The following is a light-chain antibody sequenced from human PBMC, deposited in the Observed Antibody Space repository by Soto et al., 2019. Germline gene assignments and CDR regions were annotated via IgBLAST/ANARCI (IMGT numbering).Light chain of an antibody. V-gene: IGKV1D-12*01. CDR3: QQGNSFPFT. CDR1: QGISNW. J-gene: IGKJ3*01. Sequence: DIQMTQSPSSVSASVGDRVSITCRASQGISNWLAWYQQKPGRAPKLLIHAASSLQSGVSSRFSGSGSGTDFTLTISSLQPEDFAAYYCQQGNSFPFTFGPGTKVDIK. CDR2: AAS.